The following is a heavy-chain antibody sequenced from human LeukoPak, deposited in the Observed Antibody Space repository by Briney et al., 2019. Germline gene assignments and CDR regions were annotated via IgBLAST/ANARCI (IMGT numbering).Heavy chain of an antibody. CDR1: GFTFSDYY. J-gene: IGHJ4*02. V-gene: IGHV3-11*06. Sequence: GGSLRLSCAASGFTFSDYYMSWIRQAPGKGLEWVSYISSSSSYTNYADSVKGRFTISRDNAKNSLYLQMNSPRAEDTAVYYCAGGDSSAWSDYWGQGTLVTVSS. CDR2: ISSSSSYT. D-gene: IGHD6-19*01. CDR3: AGGDSSAWSDY.